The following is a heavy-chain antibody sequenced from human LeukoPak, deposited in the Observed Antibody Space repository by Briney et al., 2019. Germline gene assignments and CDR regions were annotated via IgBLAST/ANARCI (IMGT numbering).Heavy chain of an antibody. CDR1: GGSISSYY. Sequence: PSETLSLTCTVSGGSISSYYWSWIRQPPGKGLEWIGYIYYSGSTNYNSSLKSRVTISVDTSKNQFSLRLSSVTAADTAVYYCARKTIWFGDRWFDPWGQGTLVTVSS. J-gene: IGHJ5*02. V-gene: IGHV4-59*01. CDR3: ARKTIWFGDRWFDP. CDR2: IYYSGST. D-gene: IGHD3-10*01.